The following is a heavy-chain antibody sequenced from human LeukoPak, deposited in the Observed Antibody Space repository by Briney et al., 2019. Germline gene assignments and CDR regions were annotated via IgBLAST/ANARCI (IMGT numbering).Heavy chain of an antibody. Sequence: NPSETLSLTCTVSGGSISSYYWSWIRQPPGKGLDCIGYIYNSGSTNYNPSLESRVTISVDTSKNQVSLKLSSVTAADTAVYYCARDYSSSNYYYYYMDVWGKGTTVTVSS. J-gene: IGHJ6*03. CDR2: IYNSGST. D-gene: IGHD6-6*01. CDR3: ARDYSSSNYYYYYMDV. V-gene: IGHV4-59*01. CDR1: GGSISSYY.